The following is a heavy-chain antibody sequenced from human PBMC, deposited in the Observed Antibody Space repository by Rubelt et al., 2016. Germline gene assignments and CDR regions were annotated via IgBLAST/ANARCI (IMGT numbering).Heavy chain of an antibody. Sequence: VRQAPGKGLEWVSYISTSSTTIYYADSVRGRFTISRDNAKNSLYLQLSSLRIEDTAVYYCARVVDTAVATGYYYGMDVWGQGTTVTVSS. D-gene: IGHD5-18*01. CDR3: ARVVDTAVATGYYYGMDV. V-gene: IGHV3-48*01. J-gene: IGHJ6*02. CDR2: ISTSSTTI.